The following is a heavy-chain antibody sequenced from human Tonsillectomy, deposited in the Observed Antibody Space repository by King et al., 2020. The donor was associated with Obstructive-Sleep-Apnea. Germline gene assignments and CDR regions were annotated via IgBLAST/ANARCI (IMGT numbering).Heavy chain of an antibody. D-gene: IGHD4-17*01. Sequence: VQPVESGGGVVQPGRSLRLSCAGSGFTFSSYAMHWVRQAPGKGLEWVAVISYDGSNKHYADSVKGRFTISRDNSKNTLYLQMNSLRAEDTAVYYCARDLYGDYAFDYWGQGTLVTVSS. CDR3: ARDLYGDYAFDY. CDR1: GFTFSSYA. CDR2: ISYDGSNK. V-gene: IGHV3-30*04. J-gene: IGHJ4*02.